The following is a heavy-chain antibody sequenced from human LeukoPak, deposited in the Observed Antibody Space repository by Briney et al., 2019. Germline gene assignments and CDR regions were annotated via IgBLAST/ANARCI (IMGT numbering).Heavy chain of an antibody. CDR3: ARGYCSGGSCYSVESWFDP. J-gene: IGHJ5*02. V-gene: IGHV1-2*06. CDR1: GYTFTGYY. Sequence: GASVKVSCKAAGYTFTGYYMFWVRQAPGQGLEWMGRINPNSGGTNYAQKFQGRVTMTRDTSISTAYMELSRLISDDTAVYYCARGYCSGGSCYSVESWFDPWGQGTLVTVAS. CDR2: INPNSGGT. D-gene: IGHD2-15*01.